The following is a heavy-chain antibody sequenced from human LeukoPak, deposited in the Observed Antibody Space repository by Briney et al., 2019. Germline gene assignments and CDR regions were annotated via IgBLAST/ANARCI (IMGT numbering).Heavy chain of an antibody. J-gene: IGHJ4*02. CDR2: TSYNGSKN. Sequence: PGRSLRLSCAASGFSFSTYSMYWVRQTPGKGLEWVAATSYNGSKNYYADSVKGRLTISRDNAKNSLYLQMNSLRAEDTAVYYCASDSYGFFWGQGTLVTVSS. D-gene: IGHD5-18*01. CDR1: GFSFSTYS. CDR3: ASDSYGFF. V-gene: IGHV3-30*04.